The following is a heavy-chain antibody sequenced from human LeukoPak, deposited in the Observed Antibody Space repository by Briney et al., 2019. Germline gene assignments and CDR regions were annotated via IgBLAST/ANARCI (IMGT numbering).Heavy chain of an antibody. Sequence: SVKVSCKASGGTFSSYAIRWVRQAPGQGLEWMGGIIPIFGTANYAQKFQGRVTITADESTSTAYMELRSLRSDDTAVYYCARGSYSSGWYYHPWGQGTLVTVSS. J-gene: IGHJ5*02. CDR2: IIPIFGTA. CDR1: GGTFSSYA. CDR3: ARGSYSSGWYYHP. V-gene: IGHV1-69*13. D-gene: IGHD6-19*01.